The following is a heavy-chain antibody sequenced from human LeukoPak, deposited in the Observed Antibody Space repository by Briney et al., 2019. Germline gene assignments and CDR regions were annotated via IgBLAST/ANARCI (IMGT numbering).Heavy chain of an antibody. D-gene: IGHD3-22*01. CDR1: GFTFSSYG. J-gene: IGHJ4*02. CDR3: AQDYYDTSGPLN. CDR2: IRYDGSYK. Sequence: GGSLRLSCVASGFTFSSYGMHWVRQAPGKGLGWVTFIRYDGSYKHYADSVKGRFTISRDNSKNTLFLHMNSLRLEDTAVYYCAQDYYDTSGPLNWGQGTLVTVSS. V-gene: IGHV3-30*02.